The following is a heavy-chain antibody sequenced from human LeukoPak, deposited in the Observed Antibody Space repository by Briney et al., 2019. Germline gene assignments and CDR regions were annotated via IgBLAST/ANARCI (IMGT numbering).Heavy chain of an antibody. Sequence: PGGSLRLFCAASGFTFSSYAMSWFRQAPGKGLEWVSAISGIGGSTYYADSVKGRFTISRDNSKNTLYLQMNSLRAEDTAVYYCAKDRDSSSWSRRGWRWFDPWGQGTLVTVSS. V-gene: IGHV3-23*01. J-gene: IGHJ5*02. CDR1: GFTFSSYA. CDR2: ISGIGGST. D-gene: IGHD6-13*01. CDR3: AKDRDSSSWSRRGWRWFDP.